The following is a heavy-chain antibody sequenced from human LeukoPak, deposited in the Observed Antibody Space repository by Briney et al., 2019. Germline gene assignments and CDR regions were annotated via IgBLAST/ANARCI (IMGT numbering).Heavy chain of an antibody. CDR3: ARDRGGYSYGYKVFRFDY. CDR2: IIPIFGTA. D-gene: IGHD5-18*01. Sequence: ASVKVSCKASGGTFSRYAISWVRQAPGQGPEWMGGIIPIFGTANYAQKFQGRVTITTDESTSTAYMELSSLRSEDTAVYYCARDRGGYSYGYKVFRFDYWGQGTLVTVSS. V-gene: IGHV1-69*05. CDR1: GGTFSRYA. J-gene: IGHJ4*02.